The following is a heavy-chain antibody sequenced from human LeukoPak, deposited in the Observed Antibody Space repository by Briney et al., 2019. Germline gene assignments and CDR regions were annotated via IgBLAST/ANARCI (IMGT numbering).Heavy chain of an antibody. V-gene: IGHV4-39*01. CDR2: IYYSGST. D-gene: IGHD3-10*01. Sequence: SETLSLTCTVSGGSISSSSYYWGWIRQPPGKGLEWIGSIYYSGSTYYNPSLKSRVTISVDTSKNQFSLKLSSVTAADTAVCYCARHDSVDILWFGERDAFDILGQGTMVTVSS. CDR1: GGSISSSSYY. J-gene: IGHJ3*02. CDR3: ARHDSVDILWFGERDAFDI.